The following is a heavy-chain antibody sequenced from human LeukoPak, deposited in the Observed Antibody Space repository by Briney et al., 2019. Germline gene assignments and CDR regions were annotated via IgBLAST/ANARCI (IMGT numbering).Heavy chain of an antibody. J-gene: IGHJ4*02. D-gene: IGHD2-2*03. CDR2: INPNSGGT. Sequence: ASVKVSCKASGYTFTGYYMHWVRQAPGQGLEWMGWINPNSGGTNYAQKFQGRVTMTRDTSISTAYMELSRLRSDDTAVYYCARRSRRVDIVVVPAAYDYWGQGTLVTVSS. CDR1: GYTFTGYY. CDR3: ARRSRRVDIVVVPAAYDY. V-gene: IGHV1-2*02.